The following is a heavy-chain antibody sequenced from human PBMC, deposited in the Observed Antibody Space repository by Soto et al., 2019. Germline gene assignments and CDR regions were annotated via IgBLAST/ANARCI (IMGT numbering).Heavy chain of an antibody. J-gene: IGHJ6*02. CDR2: IYYSGST. Sequence: SSETLSLTCTVSGGSISSSSYYWGWIRPPPGKGLEWIGSIYYSGSTYYNPSLKSRVTISVDTSKNQFSLKLSSVTAADTAVYYCAREVDTAMVPRNGMDVWGQGTTVTVSS. D-gene: IGHD5-18*01. CDR3: AREVDTAMVPRNGMDV. CDR1: GGSISSSSYY. V-gene: IGHV4-39*07.